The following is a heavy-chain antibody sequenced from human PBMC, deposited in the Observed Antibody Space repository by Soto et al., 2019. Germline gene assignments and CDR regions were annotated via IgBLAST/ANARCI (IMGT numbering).Heavy chain of an antibody. CDR1: GGSISSYY. J-gene: IGHJ6*02. D-gene: IGHD6-13*01. V-gene: IGHV4-59*01. Sequence: SETLSLTCTVSGGSISSYYWSWIRQPPGKGLEWIGYIYYSGSTNYNPSLKSRVTISVDTSKNQFSLKLSSVTAADTAVYYCSRAHSSSWYYPYYYYGIDVWGQGTTVTV. CDR3: SRAHSSSWYYPYYYYGIDV. CDR2: IYYSGST.